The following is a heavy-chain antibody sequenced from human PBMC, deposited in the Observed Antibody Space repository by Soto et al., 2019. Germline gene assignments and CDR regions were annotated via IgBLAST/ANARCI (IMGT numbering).Heavy chain of an antibody. CDR3: GGGKPVGGGGGISQSDY. CDR1: GGSISSYY. CDR2: IYYSGST. Sequence: QVQLQESGPGLVKPSETLSLTCTVSGGSISSYYWSWIRQPPGKGLEWIGYIYYSGSTNYNPSLKSRVTIPGEPSKNQFSLKLGSVPAAETAVYYWGGGKPVGGGGGISQSDYWGQGTLVTVSS. V-gene: IGHV4-59*01. D-gene: IGHD1-26*01. J-gene: IGHJ4*02.